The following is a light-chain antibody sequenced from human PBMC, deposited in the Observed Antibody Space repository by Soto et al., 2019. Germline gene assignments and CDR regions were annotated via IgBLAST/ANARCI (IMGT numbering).Light chain of an antibody. J-gene: IGKJ5*01. CDR3: QQHYSTPLA. CDR2: WAS. CDR1: QSVLYSSNSKNY. V-gene: IGKV4-1*01. Sequence: DIVMTQSPDSLAVSLGERATINCKSSQSVLYSSNSKNYLAWYQQKAGQPPKLLIYWASTRESGVPDRFSGSGSGTDFTLTIGSLQAEDVAVYYCQQHYSTPLAFGQGTRLEIK.